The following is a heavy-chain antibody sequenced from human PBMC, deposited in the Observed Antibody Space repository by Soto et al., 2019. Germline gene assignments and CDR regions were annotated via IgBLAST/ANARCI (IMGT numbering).Heavy chain of an antibody. Sequence: PSETLSLTCTVSGGSISSYYWSWIRQPPGKGLEWIGYIYYSGSTYYNPSLKRRVTITVDTSKNQLSLNLRSMTAADTAVYFCARTFYFDSRGYYYFFFDRWGQGALVTVSS. CDR2: IYYSGST. D-gene: IGHD3-22*01. CDR3: ARTFYFDSRGYYYFFFDR. CDR1: GGSISSYY. V-gene: IGHV4-59*08. J-gene: IGHJ4*02.